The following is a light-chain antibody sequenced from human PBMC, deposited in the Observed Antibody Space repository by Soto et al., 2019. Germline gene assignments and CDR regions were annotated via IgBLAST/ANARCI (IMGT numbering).Light chain of an antibody. J-gene: IGKJ3*01. Sequence: EIVLTHSPATLALSPWEGATLSRRASQSVSSNLAWYQQKPGQAPRLLIYGASSRATGIPDRFSGSGSGTDFTLTISRLEPEDFAVYYCQQYGSSPLTFGPGTKVDI. V-gene: IGKV3-20*01. CDR3: QQYGSSPLT. CDR2: GAS. CDR1: QSVSSN.